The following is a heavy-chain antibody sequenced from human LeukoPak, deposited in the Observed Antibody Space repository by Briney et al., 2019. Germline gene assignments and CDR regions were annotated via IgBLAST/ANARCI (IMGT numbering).Heavy chain of an antibody. CDR3: ARRGGSGSPSKVLDI. J-gene: IGHJ3*02. CDR2: IYYSGST. Sequence: PSETLSLTCTVSGGSISSYYWSWIRQPPGKGLEWIGYIYYSGSTNYNPSLKSRVTISVDTSKNQFSLKLSSVTAADTAVYYCARRGGSGSPSKVLDIWGQGTMVTVSS. D-gene: IGHD3-10*01. V-gene: IGHV4-59*08. CDR1: GGSISSYY.